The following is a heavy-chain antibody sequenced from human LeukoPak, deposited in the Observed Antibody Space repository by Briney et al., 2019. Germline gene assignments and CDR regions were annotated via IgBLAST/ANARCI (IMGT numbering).Heavy chain of an antibody. V-gene: IGHV3-7*01. CDR3: ASDPFTISAYDAFNI. CDR2: INQDGSDK. CDR1: EFTFSTYW. J-gene: IGHJ3*02. D-gene: IGHD3-3*02. Sequence: GGSLRLSCVASEFTFSTYWMSWVRQAPGKGLEWVANINQDGSDKYYVDSVKGRLTISRDNAKKSMYLQMNSLRVEDTAVYYCASDPFTISAYDAFNIWGQGTVVTVSS.